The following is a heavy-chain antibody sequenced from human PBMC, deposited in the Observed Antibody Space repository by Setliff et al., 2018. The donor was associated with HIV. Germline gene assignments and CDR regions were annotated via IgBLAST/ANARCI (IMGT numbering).Heavy chain of an antibody. Sequence: PSETLSLTCTVSGGSISSSSYYWGWIRQPPGTGLEWIGSIDYSGSTYYNPSVKSRVPISVDTSKSQFTLKLSCVTAADTAVYYCARKPGFCSGGGGRGYFDYWGQGTLVTVSS. CDR2: IDYSGST. D-gene: IGHD2-15*01. CDR1: GGSISSSSYY. V-gene: IGHV4-39*06. CDR3: ARKPGFCSGGGGRGYFDY. J-gene: IGHJ4*02.